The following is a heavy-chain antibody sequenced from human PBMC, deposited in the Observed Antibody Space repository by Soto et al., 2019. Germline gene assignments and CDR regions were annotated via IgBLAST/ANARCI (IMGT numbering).Heavy chain of an antibody. CDR3: ARDGQGYSSGRYRVY. D-gene: IGHD6-19*01. V-gene: IGHV1-18*01. CDR2: ISAYNGNT. CDR1: GYTFTSYG. J-gene: IGHJ4*02. Sequence: ASVKVSCKASGYTFTSYGISWVRQAPGQGLEWMGWISAYNGNTNYAQKLQGRVTMTTDTSTSTAYMELRSLRSDDTAVYYCARDGQGYSSGRYRVYWGQGTLVTVSS.